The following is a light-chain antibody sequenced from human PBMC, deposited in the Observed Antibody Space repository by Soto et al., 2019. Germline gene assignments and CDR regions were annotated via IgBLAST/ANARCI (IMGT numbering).Light chain of an antibody. V-gene: IGKV3-20*01. J-gene: IGKJ1*01. CDR1: QTIRNNF. Sequence: EIVLTQSPDTLSLSPGERATLSCRASQTIRNNFLAWYQQKPGQAPRLLISVASSRATGIPDRFSGSGAGTDFSLTINRLEPEDFAVYYCHQYSSSSRTFGQGTKVETK. CDR3: HQYSSSSRT. CDR2: VAS.